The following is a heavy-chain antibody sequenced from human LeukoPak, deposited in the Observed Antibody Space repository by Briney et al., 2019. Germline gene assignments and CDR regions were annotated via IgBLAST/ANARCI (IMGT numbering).Heavy chain of an antibody. V-gene: IGHV1-8*01. J-gene: IGHJ4*02. CDR2: MNPNTGDT. D-gene: IGHD1-26*01. CDR3: TRGSLSGSSRDY. CDR1: GYTFNGYD. Sequence: ASVRVSCKASGYTFNGYDINWVRQATGQGLEWMGWMNPNTGDTGYAQKFQGRVTMTKNTSIDTDYMELSGLKSEDTAVYYCTRGSLSGSSRDYWGQGTLVTVSS.